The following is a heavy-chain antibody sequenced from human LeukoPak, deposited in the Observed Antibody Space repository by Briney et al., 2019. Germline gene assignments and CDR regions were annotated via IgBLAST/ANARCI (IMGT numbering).Heavy chain of an antibody. Sequence: GGSLRLSCAASGFTFGNAWMSWVRQAPGKGLEWVGRIKSKTDGGTTDYAAPVKGRFTISRDDSKNTLYLQMNSLKTEDTAVYYCTTDPVLIVGATGLFDYWGQGTLVTVSS. CDR2: IKSKTDGGTT. D-gene: IGHD1-26*01. CDR3: TTDPVLIVGATGLFDY. V-gene: IGHV3-15*01. CDR1: GFTFGNAW. J-gene: IGHJ4*02.